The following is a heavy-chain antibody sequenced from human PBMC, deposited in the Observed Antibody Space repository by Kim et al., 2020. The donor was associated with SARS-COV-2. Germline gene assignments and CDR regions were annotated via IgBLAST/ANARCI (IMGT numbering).Heavy chain of an antibody. D-gene: IGHD3-3*01. V-gene: IGHV4-30-4*01. CDR2: IYYSGST. CDR1: GGSISSGDYY. J-gene: IGHJ5*02. Sequence: SETLSLTCTVSGGSISSGDYYWSWIRQPPGKGLEWIAYIYYSGSTYYNPSLKSRVTISVDTSKNQFSLKLSSVTAADTAVYYCARNGRLEGFLNWFDPWGQGTLVTVSS. CDR3: ARNGRLEGFLNWFDP.